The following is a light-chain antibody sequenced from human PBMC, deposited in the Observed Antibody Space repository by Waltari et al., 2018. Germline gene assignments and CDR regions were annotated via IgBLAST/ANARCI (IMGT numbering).Light chain of an antibody. V-gene: IGLV1-40*01. CDR2: GTS. Sequence: QSVLTPPPSVSGAPGQRVSIPCTGTGSNPGAGYDVHWYQQLPGKAPRLLIYGTSSRPPGVPDRFFGSQSGTSASLAITGLQAEDEADYYCQSYDTSLSVVFGGGTKLTVL. J-gene: IGLJ2*01. CDR1: GSNPGAGYD. CDR3: QSYDTSLSVV.